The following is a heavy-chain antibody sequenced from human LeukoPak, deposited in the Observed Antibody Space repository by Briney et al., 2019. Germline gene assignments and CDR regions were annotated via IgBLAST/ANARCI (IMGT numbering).Heavy chain of an antibody. CDR1: GFIFSSYT. Sequence: GGSLRLSCATSGFIFSSYTMNWVRRAPGKGLEWVSAISGSGGSTYYADSVKGRFTISRDNSKNTLYLQMNSLRAEDTAVYYCAKGSKPIVVVVAATPSSPSYWGQGTLVTVSS. CDR3: AKGSKPIVVVVAATPSSPSY. V-gene: IGHV3-23*01. CDR2: ISGSGGST. J-gene: IGHJ4*02. D-gene: IGHD2-15*01.